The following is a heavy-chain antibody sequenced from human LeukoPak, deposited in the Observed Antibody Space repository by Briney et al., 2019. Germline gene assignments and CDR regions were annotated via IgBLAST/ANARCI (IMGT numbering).Heavy chain of an antibody. V-gene: IGHV3-48*04. CDR1: GFTFSSYS. J-gene: IGHJ4*02. CDR3: ATYNYDSSSLY. D-gene: IGHD3-22*01. Sequence: PGGSLRLSCAASGFTFSSYSMNWVRQAPGKGLEWVSYISSSGSTIYYADSVKGRFTISRDNAKNSLYLQMSSLRAEDTAVYYCATYNYDSSSLYWGQGTLVTVSS. CDR2: ISSSGSTI.